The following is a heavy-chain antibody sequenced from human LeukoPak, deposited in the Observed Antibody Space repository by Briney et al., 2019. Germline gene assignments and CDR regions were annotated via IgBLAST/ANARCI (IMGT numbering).Heavy chain of an antibody. J-gene: IGHJ4*02. D-gene: IGHD2-21*02. CDR1: GYTFTSYA. CDR2: ISTYSGNT. CDR3: ARGGSRVVTYGNFDY. Sequence: ASVKASCKPSGYTFTSYALSWVRQAPGQGLEWMGWISTYSGNTNYAQKLQGRITMTIETSTSTAYMELRSLRSDDTAVYYCARGGSRVVTYGNFDYWGQGTLVTASS. V-gene: IGHV1-18*01.